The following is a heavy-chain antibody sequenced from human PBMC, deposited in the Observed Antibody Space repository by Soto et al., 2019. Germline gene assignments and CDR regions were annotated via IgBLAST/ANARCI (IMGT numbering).Heavy chain of an antibody. J-gene: IGHJ4*02. CDR1: GGSISTSNW. CDR2: VYRTGST. Sequence: QVQLQESGPGLVKPSGTLSLTCAVSGGSISTSNWWSWVRQPPGKGLEWIGEVYRTGSTKYNPSLERRVSGSVDQSKYQFSLKLTSVTAADTAEYYCARSRATIAAAAIFDCWGQGTLVTVAA. CDR3: ARSRATIAAAAIFDC. D-gene: IGHD6-13*01. V-gene: IGHV4-4*02.